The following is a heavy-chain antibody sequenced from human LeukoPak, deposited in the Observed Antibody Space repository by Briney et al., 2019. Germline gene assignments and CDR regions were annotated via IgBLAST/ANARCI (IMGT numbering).Heavy chain of an antibody. J-gene: IGHJ4*02. D-gene: IGHD6-13*01. CDR2: IYYSGYS. V-gene: IGHV4-59*11. Sequence: SETLSLTCTVSGGSISSHYWSWIRQPPGKGLEWIGYIYYSGYSKYNPSLKSRVTISVDTSKNQFSLKLSSVTAADTAVYYCAKDLSSWYNFDYWGQGTLVTVSS. CDR3: AKDLSSWYNFDY. CDR1: GGSISSHY.